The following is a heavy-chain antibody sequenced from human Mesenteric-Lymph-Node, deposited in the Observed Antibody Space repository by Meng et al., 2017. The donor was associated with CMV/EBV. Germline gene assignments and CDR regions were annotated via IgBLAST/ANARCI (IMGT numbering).Heavy chain of an antibody. CDR3: ARGFNRPYNWFDP. CDR2: IKQDGSEK. V-gene: IGHV3-7*03. D-gene: IGHD1-14*01. CDR1: GFTFSSYW. J-gene: IGHJ5*02. Sequence: GGSLRLSCVASGFTFSSYWMSWVRQAPGKGLEWVANIKQDGSEKYYVDSVKGRFTISRDNAKNSLYLQMNSLRAEDTAVYYCARGFNRPYNWFDPWGQGTLVTVSS.